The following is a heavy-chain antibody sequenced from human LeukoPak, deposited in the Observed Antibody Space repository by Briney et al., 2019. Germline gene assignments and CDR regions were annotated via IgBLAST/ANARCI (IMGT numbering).Heavy chain of an antibody. CDR1: GLSFSSYS. CDR3: AKEGHGAGDKYSSHFEH. D-gene: IGHD3-10*01. J-gene: IGHJ4*02. Sequence: PGGSLRLSCAASGLSFSSYSMYGGRQAPGKGLEWVAVISDGGTHEYFAESVKGRFTISRDNFNNILYLQMNSLRPDDSGVYYCAKEGHGAGDKYSSHFEHWGQGTLVTVSS. CDR2: ISDGGTHE. V-gene: IGHV3-30*18.